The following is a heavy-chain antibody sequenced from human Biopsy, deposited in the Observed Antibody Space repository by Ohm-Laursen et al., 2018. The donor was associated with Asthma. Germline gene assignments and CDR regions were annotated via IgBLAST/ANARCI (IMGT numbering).Heavy chain of an antibody. Sequence: SVKVSCKPPGYTFTDYSIHWVRQAPGQGLEWMGRITPKSGGTTYAQKFQGRVTITRDTSASTAYMELSSLRSEDTAVYYCARTYYDFLTGQVNDAFAIWGQGTMVTVSS. CDR2: ITPKSGGT. V-gene: IGHV1-2*06. J-gene: IGHJ3*02. CDR1: GYTFTDYS. D-gene: IGHD3-9*01. CDR3: ARTYYDFLTGQVNDAFAI.